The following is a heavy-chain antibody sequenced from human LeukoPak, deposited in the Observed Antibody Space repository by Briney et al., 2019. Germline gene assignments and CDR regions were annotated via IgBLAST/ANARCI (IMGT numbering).Heavy chain of an antibody. CDR2: IIPILGIA. J-gene: IGHJ4*02. Sequence: SVKVSCKASGGTFSSYAISWVRQAPGQGLEWMGGIIPILGIANYAQKFQGRVTITADKSASTAYMELSSLRSEDTAVYYCASPSVGVVVPAATYPFDYWGQGTLVTVSS. D-gene: IGHD2-2*01. V-gene: IGHV1-69*10. CDR3: ASPSVGVVVPAATYPFDY. CDR1: GGTFSSYA.